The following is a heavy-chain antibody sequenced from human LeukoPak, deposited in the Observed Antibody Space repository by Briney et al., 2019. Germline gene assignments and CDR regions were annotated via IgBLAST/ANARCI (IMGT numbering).Heavy chain of an antibody. CDR2: IVGDTVT. CDR1: GFTFNSYA. Sequence: GGSLRLSCAASGFTFNSYAMSWVRQAPGKGLEWVSAIVGDTVTFYTDSVKGRFTITRDNSKNTLYLQMNSLRAEDTAIYYCAKGSAQWELYDYWGQGTLVTVSS. V-gene: IGHV3-23*01. D-gene: IGHD4-23*01. J-gene: IGHJ4*02. CDR3: AKGSAQWELYDY.